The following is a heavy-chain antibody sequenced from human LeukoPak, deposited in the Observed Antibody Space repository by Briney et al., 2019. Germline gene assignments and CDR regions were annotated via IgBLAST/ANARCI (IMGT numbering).Heavy chain of an antibody. V-gene: IGHV3-23*01. CDR3: ARARSSYGYGDAFDI. J-gene: IGHJ3*02. CDR2: INGSDGST. Sequence: GGSLRLSCAASGFTFSIYAMTWVRQAPGKGLEWVSGINGSDGSTYYADSVKGRFTISRDNFKNTLYLQMSSLRAEDTAVYYCARARSSYGYGDAFDIWGQGTMVTVSS. CDR1: GFTFSIYA. D-gene: IGHD5-18*01.